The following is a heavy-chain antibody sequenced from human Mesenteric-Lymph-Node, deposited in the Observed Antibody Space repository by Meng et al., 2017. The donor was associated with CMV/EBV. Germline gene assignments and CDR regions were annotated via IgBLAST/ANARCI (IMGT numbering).Heavy chain of an antibody. CDR2: IIPIFGTA. D-gene: IGHD2-2*01. V-gene: IGHV1-69*05. CDR1: GGTFSSYA. Sequence: SVTVSCKASGGTFSSYAISWVRQAPGQGLEWMGGIIPIFGTANYAQKFQGRVTITTDESTSTAYMELSSLRSEDTAVYYCARGGWYQRNWFDPWGQGTLVTVSS. CDR3: ARGGWYQRNWFDP. J-gene: IGHJ5*02.